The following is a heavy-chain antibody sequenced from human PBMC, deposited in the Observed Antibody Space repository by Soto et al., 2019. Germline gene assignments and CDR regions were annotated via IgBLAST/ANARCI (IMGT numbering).Heavy chain of an antibody. J-gene: IGHJ5*02. D-gene: IGHD2-8*01. Sequence: GGSLRLSCAASGFTFSSYGMHWVRQAPGKGLEWVAVISYDGSNKYYADSVKGRFTISRDNSKNTLYLQMNSLRAEDTAVYYCAKERGYCTNGVCYTLREFTWFDPWGQGTLVTVSS. V-gene: IGHV3-30*18. CDR2: ISYDGSNK. CDR1: GFTFSSYG. CDR3: AKERGYCTNGVCYTLREFTWFDP.